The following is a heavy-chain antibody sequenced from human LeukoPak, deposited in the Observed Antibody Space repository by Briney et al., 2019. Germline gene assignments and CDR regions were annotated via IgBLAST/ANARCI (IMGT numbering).Heavy chain of an antibody. Sequence: GRSLRLSCAASGFTVRSNYITWVRQAPGKGLDWVSIIYSGGTTFYADSVKGRFTISRDNSKNTLYLQMNSLRVEDTAMYYCATSPDDQLTGYSYWGQGTLVTVSS. J-gene: IGHJ4*02. CDR2: IYSGGTT. V-gene: IGHV3-66*01. CDR1: GFTVRSNY. CDR3: ATSPDDQLTGYSY. D-gene: IGHD3-9*01.